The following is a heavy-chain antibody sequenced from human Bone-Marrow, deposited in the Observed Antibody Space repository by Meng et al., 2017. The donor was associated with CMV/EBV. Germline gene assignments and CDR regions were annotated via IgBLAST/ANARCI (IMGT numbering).Heavy chain of an antibody. V-gene: IGHV4-34*01. CDR2: INHSGST. CDR3: ARTIFGVVITSVYYYYGMDV. J-gene: IGHJ6*02. D-gene: IGHD3-3*01. Sequence: GSLRLSCAVYGGSFSGDYWSWIRQPPGKGLEWIGEINHSGSTNYNPSLKSRVTISVDTSKNQFSLKLSSVTAADTAVYYCARTIFGVVITSVYYYYGMDVWGQGTTVTVSS. CDR1: GGSFSGDY.